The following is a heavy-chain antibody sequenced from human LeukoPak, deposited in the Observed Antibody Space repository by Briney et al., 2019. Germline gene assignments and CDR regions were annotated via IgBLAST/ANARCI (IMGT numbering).Heavy chain of an antibody. J-gene: IGHJ5*02. CDR3: ARGPRFGELLWHWFDP. CDR1: GGSISSYY. Sequence: SETLSLTCTVFGGSISSYYWSWIRQPPGKGLEWIGYIYYSGSTNYNPSLKSRVTISVDTSKNQFSLKLRSVTAADTAVYYCARGPRFGELLWHWFDPWGQGTLVTVS. D-gene: IGHD3-10*01. CDR2: IYYSGST. V-gene: IGHV4-59*08.